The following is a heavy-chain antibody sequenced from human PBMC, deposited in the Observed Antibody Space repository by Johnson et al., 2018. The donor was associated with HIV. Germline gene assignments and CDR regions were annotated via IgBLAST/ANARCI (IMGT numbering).Heavy chain of an antibody. CDR3: ARGIQPDAFDI. V-gene: IGHV3-66*01. CDR2: IYSGGST. Sequence: VQLVESGGGVVRPGGSLRLPCAASGFSYDDYAMSWVRQAPGKGLEWVSVIYSGGSTYYADSVKGRFTISRDNSKNTLYVQMNSLRAEDTAVYYCARGIQPDAFDIWGQGTMVTVSS. D-gene: IGHD2-2*01. CDR1: GFSYDDYA. J-gene: IGHJ3*02.